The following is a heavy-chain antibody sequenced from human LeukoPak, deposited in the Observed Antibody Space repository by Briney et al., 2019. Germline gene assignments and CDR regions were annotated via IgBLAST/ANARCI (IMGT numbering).Heavy chain of an antibody. CDR3: AKPYYYDSSGYYPFDY. CDR1: GFTFSSYA. Sequence: GGSLRLSCAASGFTFSSYAMHWVRQAPGKGLEWVAVISYDGSNKYYADSVKGRFTISRDNSKNTLYLQMNSLRAEDTAVYYCAKPYYYDSSGYYPFDYWGQGTLVTVSS. V-gene: IGHV3-30*04. CDR2: ISYDGSNK. J-gene: IGHJ4*02. D-gene: IGHD3-22*01.